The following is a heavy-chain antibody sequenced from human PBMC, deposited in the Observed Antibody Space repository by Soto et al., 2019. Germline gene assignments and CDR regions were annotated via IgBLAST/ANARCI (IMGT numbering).Heavy chain of an antibody. CDR3: AKVRRFGELRSLY. V-gene: IGHV3-23*01. J-gene: IGHJ4*02. CDR1: GFTFSSYA. Sequence: EVQLLESGGGLVQPGGSLRLSCAASGFTFSSYAMSWVRQAPGKGLEWVSAIGVSGDTTYYADSVKRRFTISLDNSKNTPYLQRGSLRDEETAVYYCAKVRRFGELRSLYWGQGTLVTVSS. CDR2: IGVSGDTT. D-gene: IGHD3-10*01.